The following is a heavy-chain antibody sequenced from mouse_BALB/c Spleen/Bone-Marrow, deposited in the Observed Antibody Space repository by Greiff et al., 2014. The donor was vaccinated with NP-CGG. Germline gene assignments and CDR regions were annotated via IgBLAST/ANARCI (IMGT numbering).Heavy chain of an antibody. Sequence: DVKLQESGPELVKPGASVKISCKASGYSFTGYYMHWVKQSHVKSLEWIGRINPYNGATSYNQNFKDKASLTVDKSSSTAYMEHHSRTSEDSAVYYCARGIYYGGYFDYWGQGTTLTVSS. CDR3: ARGIYYGGYFDY. J-gene: IGHJ2*01. V-gene: IGHV1-31*01. CDR2: INPYNGAT. CDR1: GYSFTGYY. D-gene: IGHD1-1*01.